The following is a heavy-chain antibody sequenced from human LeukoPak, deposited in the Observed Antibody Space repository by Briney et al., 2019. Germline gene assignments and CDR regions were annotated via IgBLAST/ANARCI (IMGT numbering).Heavy chain of an antibody. CDR2: INHSGST. Sequence: PSETLSLTCAVYGGSFSGYYWSWIRQPPGKGLEWIGEINHSGSTNYNPSLKSRVTISVDTSKNQFSLKLSSVTAADTAVYYCARQGYCSSTSCYPYYYYYYMDVWGKGTTVTVSS. CDR1: GGSFSGYY. J-gene: IGHJ6*03. V-gene: IGHV4-34*01. CDR3: ARQGYCSSTSCYPYYYYYYMDV. D-gene: IGHD2-2*01.